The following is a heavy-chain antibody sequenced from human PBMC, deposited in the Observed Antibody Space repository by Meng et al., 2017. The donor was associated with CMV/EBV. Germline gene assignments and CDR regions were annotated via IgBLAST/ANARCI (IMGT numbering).Heavy chain of an antibody. CDR3: AKVGRDCSSSSCYTGYYGMDV. CDR2: ISYDASNK. J-gene: IGHJ6*02. CDR1: GFTFSSYA. V-gene: IGHV3-30*04. Sequence: GESLKISCAASGFTFSSYAMHWVRQAPGKGLEWVAVISYDASNKYYADSVKGRFTISRDNSKNTLYLQMNSLRAEDTALYYCAKVGRDCSSSSCYTGYYGMDVWGQGTTVTVSS. D-gene: IGHD2-2*02.